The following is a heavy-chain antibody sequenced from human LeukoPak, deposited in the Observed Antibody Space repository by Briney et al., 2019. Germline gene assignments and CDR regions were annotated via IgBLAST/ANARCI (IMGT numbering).Heavy chain of an antibody. CDR1: GYTFTVYY. CDR3: ARDHTRPLSYYYYYMDV. V-gene: IGHV1-2*02. J-gene: IGHJ6*03. D-gene: IGHD2/OR15-2a*01. CDR2: INPNSGGT. Sequence: ASVKVSCKASGYTFTVYYMHWVRQAPGQGLEWMGWINPNSGGTNYAQKFQGRVTMTRDTSISTAYMELSRLRSDDTAVYYCARDHTRPLSYYYYYMDVWGKGTTVTISS.